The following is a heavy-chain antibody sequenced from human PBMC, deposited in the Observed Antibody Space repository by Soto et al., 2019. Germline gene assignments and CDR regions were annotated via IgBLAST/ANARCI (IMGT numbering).Heavy chain of an antibody. CDR2: TYYRSECFN. V-gene: IGHV6-1*01. CDR1: VGSVSSNSAG. Sequence: SHTLSLTCAICVGSVSSNSAGWIWIRQSPSRGLEWLGRTYYRSECFNEYAVSMKSRITINPDTSRNQISLQLNSVTPEDKAIYYCARDIDFAYWGRGTQVTVSS. D-gene: IGHD3-10*01. CDR3: ARDIDFAY. J-gene: IGHJ4*01.